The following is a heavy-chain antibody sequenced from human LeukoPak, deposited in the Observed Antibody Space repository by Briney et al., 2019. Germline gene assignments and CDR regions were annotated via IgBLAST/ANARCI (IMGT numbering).Heavy chain of an antibody. J-gene: IGHJ4*02. CDR2: IYTSGST. CDR1: GGSISSGSYY. D-gene: IGHD6-13*01. Sequence: SETLSLTCTVSGGSISSGSYYWSWIRQPAGKGLEWIGRIYTSGSTNYNPSLKSRVTISVDTSKNQFSLKLSSVTAADTAVYYCARGIAAAGTGFFDYWGQGTLVTVSS. CDR3: ARGIAAAGTGFFDY. V-gene: IGHV4-61*02.